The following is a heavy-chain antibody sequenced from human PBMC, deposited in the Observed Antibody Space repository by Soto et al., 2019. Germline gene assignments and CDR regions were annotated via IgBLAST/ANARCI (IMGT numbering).Heavy chain of an antibody. CDR1: GYTFHNYG. V-gene: IGHV1-18*01. Sequence: ASVKVSCTASGYTFHNYGVNWVRQAPGHGLEWMGRISAYNYNTHYAQNFEGRVTMTTDTSTSTAYMELRSLRSEDTAVYYCAAGLSDFDWLEPLYYYYGMDVWGQGTTVTVSS. D-gene: IGHD3-9*01. J-gene: IGHJ6*02. CDR2: ISAYNYNT. CDR3: AAGLSDFDWLEPLYYYYGMDV.